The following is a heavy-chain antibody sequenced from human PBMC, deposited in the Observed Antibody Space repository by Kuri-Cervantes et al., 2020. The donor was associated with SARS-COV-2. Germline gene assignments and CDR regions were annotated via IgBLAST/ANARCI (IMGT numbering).Heavy chain of an antibody. CDR2: IWYDGSNK. CDR1: GFTFSSYG. Sequence: GGSLRLSCAASGFTFSSYGMHWVRQAPGKGLEWVAVIWYDGSNKYYADSVKGRFTISRDNSKNTLYLQMNSLRAEDTAVYYCAKAYDPYGMDVWGKGTTVTVSS. D-gene: IGHD5-12*01. V-gene: IGHV3-30*02. J-gene: IGHJ6*04. CDR3: AKAYDPYGMDV.